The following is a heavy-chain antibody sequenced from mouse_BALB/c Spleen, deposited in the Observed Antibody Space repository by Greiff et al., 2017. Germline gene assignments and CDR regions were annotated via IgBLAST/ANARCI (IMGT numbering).Heavy chain of an antibody. Sequence: EVKLMESGPELVKTGASVKISCKASGYSFTDYYMHWVKQSPEKSFEWIGEINPSTGGTSYNQKFKGKATLTVDKSSSTAYMQLKSLTSEDSAVYYCATVGHYWGQGTTLTVSS. V-gene: IGHV1-42*01. CDR3: ATVGHY. J-gene: IGHJ2*01. CDR2: INPSTGGT. CDR1: GYSFTDYY. D-gene: IGHD4-1*01.